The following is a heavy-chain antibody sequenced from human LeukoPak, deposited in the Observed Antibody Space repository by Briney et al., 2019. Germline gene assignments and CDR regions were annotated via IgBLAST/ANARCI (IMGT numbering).Heavy chain of an antibody. CDR3: ATVAMEDWYFDL. Sequence: GGSLRLSCVASGFTFRSYSMNWVRQAPGKGLEWVSYISSSGSTIYYADAVKGRFTISRDNAKNSLYLQMSSLRDEDTAVYYCATVAMEDWYFDLWGRGTLVSVSS. J-gene: IGHJ2*01. CDR2: ISSSGSTI. V-gene: IGHV3-48*02. D-gene: IGHD5-18*01. CDR1: GFTFRSYS.